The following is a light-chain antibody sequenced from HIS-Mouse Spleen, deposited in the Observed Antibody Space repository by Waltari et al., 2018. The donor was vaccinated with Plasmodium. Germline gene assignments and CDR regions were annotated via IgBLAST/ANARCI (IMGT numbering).Light chain of an antibody. J-gene: IGLJ2*01. CDR3: CSYAGSSTFVV. Sequence: QSALTQPASVSGSPGQSIPISCTGTSSDVGSYHLVSWYQQHPRKAPKLMIYEGSKRPSGVSNRFSGSKSGNTASLTISGLQAEDEADYYCCSYAGSSTFVVFGGGTKLTVL. CDR1: SSDVGSYHL. V-gene: IGLV2-23*03. CDR2: EGS.